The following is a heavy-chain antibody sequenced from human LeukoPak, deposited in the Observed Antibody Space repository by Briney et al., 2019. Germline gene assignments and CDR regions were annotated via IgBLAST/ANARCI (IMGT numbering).Heavy chain of an antibody. Sequence: SETLSLTCAVSGYSISSSNWWGWIRQSPGKGLEWIGYIYYSGSTYYNPSLKSRVTMSVDTSKNQFSLKLNSVTAVDTAVYYCAGISSSGWTGGAFDIWGQRTMVIVSS. D-gene: IGHD6-19*01. CDR2: IYYSGST. J-gene: IGHJ3*02. V-gene: IGHV4-28*01. CDR3: AGISSSGWTGGAFDI. CDR1: GYSISSSNW.